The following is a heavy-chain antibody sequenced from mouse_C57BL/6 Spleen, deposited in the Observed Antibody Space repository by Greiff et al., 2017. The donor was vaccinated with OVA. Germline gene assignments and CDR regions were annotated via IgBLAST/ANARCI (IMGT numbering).Heavy chain of an antibody. V-gene: IGHV1-74*01. J-gene: IGHJ3*01. CDR3: AIDGYSNSRFAY. Sequence: VQLKQPGAELVKPGASVKVSCKASGYTFTSYWMHWVKQRPGQGLEWIGRIHPSDSDTNYNQKFKGKATLTVDKSSSTAYMQLSSLTSEDSAVYYCAIDGYSNSRFAYWGQGTLVTVSA. D-gene: IGHD2-5*01. CDR1: GYTFTSYW. CDR2: IHPSDSDT.